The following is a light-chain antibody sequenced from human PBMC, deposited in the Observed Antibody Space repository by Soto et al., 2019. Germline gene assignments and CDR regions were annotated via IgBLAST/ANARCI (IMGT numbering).Light chain of an antibody. V-gene: IGKV3-15*01. CDR3: QQYNNWPSLT. CDR2: GAS. Sequence: EIVMTQSPATLSVSPGERATLSCRASQSVSSNLAWYQQKPGQAPRLLIYGASTSATGIPARFSGSGSWTEFTPTISSLQSEDFAVYYCQQYNNWPSLTFGGGTKVEIK. J-gene: IGKJ4*01. CDR1: QSVSSN.